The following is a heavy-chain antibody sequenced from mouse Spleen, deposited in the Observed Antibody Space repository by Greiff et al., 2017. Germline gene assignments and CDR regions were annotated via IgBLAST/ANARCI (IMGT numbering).Heavy chain of an antibody. J-gene: IGHJ3*01. CDR3: ASGGSFAY. V-gene: IGHV5-9-3*01. CDR2: ISSGGSYT. CDR1: GFTFSSYA. Sequence: DVHLVESGGGLVKPGGSLKLSCAASGFTFSSYAMSWVRQTPEKRLEWVATISSGGSYTYYPDSVKGRFTISRDNAKNTLYLQMSSLRSEDTAMYYCASGGSFAYWGQGTLVTVSA.